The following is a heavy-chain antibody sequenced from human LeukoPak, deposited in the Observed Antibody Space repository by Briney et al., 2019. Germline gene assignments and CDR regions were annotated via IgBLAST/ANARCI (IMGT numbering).Heavy chain of an antibody. Sequence: SGGSLRLSCAASGFTFSSYAMSWVRQAPGKGLEWVSAISGSGGSTYYADSVKGRFTISRDNSKNTLYLQMNSLRAEDTAVYYCAKAPRIVGATFDYWGQGTLVTVSS. D-gene: IGHD1-26*01. J-gene: IGHJ4*02. CDR1: GFTFSSYA. CDR3: AKAPRIVGATFDY. V-gene: IGHV3-23*01. CDR2: ISGSGGST.